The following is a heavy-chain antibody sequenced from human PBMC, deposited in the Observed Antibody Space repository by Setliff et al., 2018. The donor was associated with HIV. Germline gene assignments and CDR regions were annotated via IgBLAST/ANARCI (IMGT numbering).Heavy chain of an antibody. V-gene: IGHV1-8*02. D-gene: IGHD2-2*01. CDR2: MNTNSGNT. J-gene: IGHJ3*02. CDR3: ARYRPNQPQNAFDI. CDR1: GDTFTTYD. Sequence: GASVKVSCKASGDTFTTYDINWVRQATGQGPEWIGWMNTNSGNTGYAQKFQVRVTMTRNTSISTAYMELSSLRSEDTAVYYCARYRPNQPQNAFDIWGQGTMVTVSS.